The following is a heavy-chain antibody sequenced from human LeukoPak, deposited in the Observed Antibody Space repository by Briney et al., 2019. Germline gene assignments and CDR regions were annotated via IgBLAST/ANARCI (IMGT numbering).Heavy chain of an antibody. CDR2: INAGNGNT. D-gene: IGHD2-2*03. J-gene: IGHJ6*02. CDR3: ARVDIVVVPAGKGFYYYYGMDV. V-gene: IGHV1-3*01. CDR1: GYTFTSYA. Sequence: ASVKVSCKASGYTFTSYAMHWVRQAPGQRLEWMGWINAGNGNTKYSQKFQGRVTITRDTSASTAYMELSSLRSEDTAVYYCARVDIVVVPAGKGFYYYYGMDVWGQGTTVTVSS.